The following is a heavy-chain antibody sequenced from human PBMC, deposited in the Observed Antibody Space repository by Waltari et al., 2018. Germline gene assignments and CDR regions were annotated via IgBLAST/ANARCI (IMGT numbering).Heavy chain of an antibody. D-gene: IGHD3-16*01. CDR3: ARHMTSNPYYYYMDV. V-gene: IGHV4-39*01. Sequence: QLQLQESGPGLVKPSETLSLIGTVSGGSISSRNYSWGWIRQPPGKGLEWIGSTYYSGKTYYNPSLKSRVTISADTSKNQFSLKLSSVTAADAAVYFCARHMTSNPYYYYMDVWGKGTAVPVS. J-gene: IGHJ6*03. CDR2: TYYSGKT. CDR1: GGSISSRNYS.